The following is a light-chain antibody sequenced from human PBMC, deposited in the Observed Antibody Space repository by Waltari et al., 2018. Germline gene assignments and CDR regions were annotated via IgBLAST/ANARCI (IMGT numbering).Light chain of an antibody. Sequence: SALTQPRSVSGSPGQSVTISCTGTTNDTGSYNYVSWYQQHPGKAPKLIILDVTKRPSGVPDRLSGSKSGNTASLTISGLRAEDEAEYYCCSYAGSYTWVFGGGTKLTVV. V-gene: IGLV2-11*01. CDR3: CSYAGSYTWV. CDR1: TNDTGSYNY. CDR2: DVT. J-gene: IGLJ3*02.